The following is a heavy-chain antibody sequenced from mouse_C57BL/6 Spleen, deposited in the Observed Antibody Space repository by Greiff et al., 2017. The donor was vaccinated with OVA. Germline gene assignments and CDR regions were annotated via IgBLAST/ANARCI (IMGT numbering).Heavy chain of an antibody. J-gene: IGHJ1*03. CDR3: ARDPSRYFDV. CDR2: ISDGGSYT. CDR1: GFTFSSYA. Sequence: EVQGVESGGGLVKPGGSLKLSCAASGFTFSSYAMSWVRQTPEKRLEWVATISDGGSYTYYPDNVKGRFTISRDNAKNNLYLQMSHLKSEDTAMYYCARDPSRYFDVWGTGTTVTVSS. V-gene: IGHV5-4*01.